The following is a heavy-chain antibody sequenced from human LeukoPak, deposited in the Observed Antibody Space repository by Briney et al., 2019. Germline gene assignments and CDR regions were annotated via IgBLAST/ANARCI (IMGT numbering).Heavy chain of an antibody. CDR2: ISSSSSYI. Sequence: GGSLRLSCAASGFTFSSYDMHWVRQAPGKGREWVSSISSSSSYIYYADSVKGRFTISRDNAKNSLYLQMNSLRAGDTAVYYCARVAIAAAGTAFDYWGQGTLVTVSS. J-gene: IGHJ4*02. CDR3: ARVAIAAAGTAFDY. V-gene: IGHV3-21*01. CDR1: GFTFSSYD. D-gene: IGHD6-13*01.